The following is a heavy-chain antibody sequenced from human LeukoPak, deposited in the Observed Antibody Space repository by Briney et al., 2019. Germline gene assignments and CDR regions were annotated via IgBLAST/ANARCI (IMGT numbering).Heavy chain of an antibody. CDR2: INSDGSST. CDR1: GFTFSSYW. V-gene: IGHV3-74*01. J-gene: IGHJ4*02. Sequence: GGSLRLSCAASGFTFSSYWMHWVRQAPGKGLVWVSRINSDGSSTSYADSVKGRFTISRDNSKNTLYLQMNSLRAEDTAVYYCAKDPVAAAEPFDYWGQGTLVTVSS. CDR3: AKDPVAAAEPFDY. D-gene: IGHD6-13*01.